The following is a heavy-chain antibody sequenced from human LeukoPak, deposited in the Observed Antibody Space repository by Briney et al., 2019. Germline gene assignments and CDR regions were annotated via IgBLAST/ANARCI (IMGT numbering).Heavy chain of an antibody. D-gene: IGHD6-19*01. CDR2: IYYSGST. Sequence: PSETLSLTCTVSGGSISSYYWSWIRQPPGKGLEWIGYIYYSGSTNYTPSLKSRVTISVDTSKNQFSLKLSSVTAPDTAVYYCARAVLYSSGWYSDYYYYGMDVWGQGTTVTVSS. CDR1: GGSISSYY. J-gene: IGHJ6*02. CDR3: ARAVLYSSGWYSDYYYYGMDV. V-gene: IGHV4-59*08.